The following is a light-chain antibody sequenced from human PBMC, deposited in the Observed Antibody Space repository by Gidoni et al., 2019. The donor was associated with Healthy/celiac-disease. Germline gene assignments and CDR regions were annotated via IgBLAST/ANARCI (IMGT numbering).Light chain of an antibody. CDR3: QVWDSSSDVV. Sequence: SSVLTQPPSVSVAPGKTARITCGGNKIGSNIVHWYQQKPGQAPVLVIYYDSDRPSGIPERFSGSNSGNTATLTISRVEAGDEADYYCQVWDSSSDVVFGGGTKLTVL. J-gene: IGLJ2*01. CDR1: KIGSNI. CDR2: YDS. V-gene: IGLV3-21*04.